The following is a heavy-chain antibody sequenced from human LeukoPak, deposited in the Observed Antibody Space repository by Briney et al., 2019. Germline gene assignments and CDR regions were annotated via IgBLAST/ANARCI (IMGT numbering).Heavy chain of an antibody. J-gene: IGHJ6*03. CDR3: ARVKAGYYYYMDV. CDR1: GFLVSSSY. Sequence: GGSLRLSCAASGFLVSSSYMSWVRQAPGKGLEWVSVIYSGGSTYYADSVMGRFTISRDNSKNTLYLQMNSLRAEDTAVYYCARVKAGYYYYMDVWGKGTTVTVSS. V-gene: IGHV3-53*01. CDR2: IYSGGST. D-gene: IGHD3-10*01.